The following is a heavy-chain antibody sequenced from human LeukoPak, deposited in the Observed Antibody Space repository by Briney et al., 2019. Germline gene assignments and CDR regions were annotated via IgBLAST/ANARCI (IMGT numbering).Heavy chain of an antibody. CDR2: INPNSGGT. CDR3: ARDSRGYSSSWSGY. Sequence: ASVKVSCEASGYTFTGYYMHWVRQAPGQGLEWMGWINPNSGGTNYAQKFQGRVTMTRDTSISTAYMELSRLRSDDTAVYYCARDSRGYSSSWSGYWGQGTLVTVSS. D-gene: IGHD6-13*01. CDR1: GYTFTGYY. J-gene: IGHJ4*02. V-gene: IGHV1-2*02.